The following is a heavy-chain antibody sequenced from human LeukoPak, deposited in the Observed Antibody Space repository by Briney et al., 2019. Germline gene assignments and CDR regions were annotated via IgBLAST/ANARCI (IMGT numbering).Heavy chain of an antibody. CDR1: GFTFSSYS. J-gene: IGHJ4*02. Sequence: PGGSLRLSCAASGFTFSSYSMNWVRQAPGKGLEWVAVIWYDGSNKYYADSVKGRFTISRDNSKNTLYLQMNSLRAEDTAVHYCASSPSARGIHHTDYWGQGTLVTVSS. V-gene: IGHV3-33*08. D-gene: IGHD6-13*01. CDR3: ASSPSARGIHHTDY. CDR2: IWYDGSNK.